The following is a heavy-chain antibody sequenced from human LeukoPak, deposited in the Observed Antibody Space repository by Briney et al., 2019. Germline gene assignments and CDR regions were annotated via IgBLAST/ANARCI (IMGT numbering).Heavy chain of an antibody. V-gene: IGHV3-15*01. CDR2: IKSKTDGGTT. CDR3: TSDLRYFDWLLVGGYFGS. Sequence: GGSLRLSCVVSGFTFSNAWMSWVRQAPGKGREWVGRIKSKTDGGTTDYAAPVKGRFTISRDDSKDTLYLQMNSLKTDDTAVYYCTSDLRYFDWLLVGGYFGSWGQGSLVTVSS. J-gene: IGHJ4*02. CDR1: GFTFSNAW. D-gene: IGHD3-9*01.